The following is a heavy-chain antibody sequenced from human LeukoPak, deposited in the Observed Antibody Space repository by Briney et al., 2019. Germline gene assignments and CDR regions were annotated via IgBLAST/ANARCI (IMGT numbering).Heavy chain of an antibody. D-gene: IGHD2-2*01. CDR3: ARVARCTSCFDIDY. V-gene: IGHV4-34*01. CDR1: GGSFSGYY. J-gene: IGHJ4*02. Sequence: SETLSLTCAVYGGSFSGYYWSWIRQPPGKGLEWIGEINHSGSTNYNPSLKSRVTISVDTSKNQFSLKLSSVTAADTAVYYCARVARCTSCFDIDYWGQGTLVTVSS. CDR2: INHSGST.